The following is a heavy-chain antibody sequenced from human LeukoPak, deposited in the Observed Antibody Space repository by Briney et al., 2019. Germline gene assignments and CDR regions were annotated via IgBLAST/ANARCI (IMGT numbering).Heavy chain of an antibody. CDR3: ARVHTMVRGVTTTNWFDP. V-gene: IGHV1-2*02. D-gene: IGHD3-10*01. CDR2: INPNSGGT. CDR1: GGTFSSYA. Sequence: ASVKVSCKASGGTFSSYAISWVRQAPGQGLEWMGWINPNSGGTNYAQKFQGRVTMTRDTSISTAYMELSRLRSDDTAVYYCARVHTMVRGVTTTNWFDPWGQGTLVTVSS. J-gene: IGHJ5*02.